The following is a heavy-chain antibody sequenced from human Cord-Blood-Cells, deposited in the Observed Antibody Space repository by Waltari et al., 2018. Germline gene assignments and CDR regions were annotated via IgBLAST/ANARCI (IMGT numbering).Heavy chain of an antibody. CDR3: ARATGGTFYYGMDV. CDR2: INHRGST. V-gene: IGHV4-34*01. D-gene: IGHD2-8*02. CDR1: GGSFRGYF. J-gene: IGHJ6*02. Sequence: QVQLQQWGAGLWQPSEPLSLTCAVAGGSFRGYFWCWIRQPPGKGLEWIGAINHRGSTNYNPSLKSRVTISVDTSKNQFSLKLSSVTAADTAVYYCARATGGTFYYGMDVWGQGTTVTVSS.